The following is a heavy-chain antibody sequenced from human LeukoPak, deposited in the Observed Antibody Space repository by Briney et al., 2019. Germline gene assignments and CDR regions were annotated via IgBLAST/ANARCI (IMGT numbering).Heavy chain of an antibody. Sequence: SETLSLTCTVSGGSISSGGYYWSWIRQPPGKGLEWIGYIYHSGGTYYNPSLKSRVTISVDRSKNQFSLKLSSVTAADTAVYYCARVEVALEWFLNWFDPWGQGTLVTVSS. D-gene: IGHD3-3*01. CDR3: ARVEVALEWFLNWFDP. J-gene: IGHJ5*02. CDR1: GGSISSGGYY. V-gene: IGHV4-30-2*01. CDR2: IYHSGGT.